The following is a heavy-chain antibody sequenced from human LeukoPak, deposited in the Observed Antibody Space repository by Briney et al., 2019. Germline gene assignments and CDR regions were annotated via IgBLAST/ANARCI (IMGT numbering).Heavy chain of an antibody. CDR2: FDPEDGET. J-gene: IGHJ4*02. CDR3: ATVDPLGYCSSTSCPPYY. V-gene: IGHV1-24*01. Sequence: GASVKVSCKVSGYTLTELSMHWVRQAPGKGLEWMGGFDPEDGETIYAQKFQGRVTMTEDTSTDTAYMELSSLRSEDTAVYYCATVDPLGYCSSTSCPPYYWGQGTLVTVSS. D-gene: IGHD2-2*01. CDR1: GYTLTELS.